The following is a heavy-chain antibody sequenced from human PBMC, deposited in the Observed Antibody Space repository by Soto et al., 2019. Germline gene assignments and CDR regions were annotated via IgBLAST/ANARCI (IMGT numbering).Heavy chain of an antibody. CDR1: GLSISSSIYY. D-gene: IGHD3-3*01. J-gene: IGHJ6*02. Sequence: PSETLSHTYTVSGLSISSSIYYLGWLRQPPGNGLEWIGEINHSGSTNYNPALKTRVTISVDTSKNQFSLKLRSVTAAATAVYYCARQRFLEWLPPLGYYYGMDVWGQGTTVTVSS. CDR3: ARQRFLEWLPPLGYYYGMDV. V-gene: IGHV4-39*01. CDR2: INHSGST.